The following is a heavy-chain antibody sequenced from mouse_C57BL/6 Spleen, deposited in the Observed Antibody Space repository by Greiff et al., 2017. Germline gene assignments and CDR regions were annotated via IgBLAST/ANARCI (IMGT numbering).Heavy chain of an antibody. CDR2: IHPNSGST. J-gene: IGHJ3*01. Sequence: QVQLQQPGAELVKPGASVKLSCKASGYTFTSYWMHWVKQRPGQGLEWIGMIHPNSGSTNYNEKFKSKATLTVDTSSSPAYMQLRSLTSEDSAVYTCASDYYGSSFFAYWGQGTLVTVSA. CDR1: GYTFTSYW. D-gene: IGHD1-1*01. V-gene: IGHV1-64*01. CDR3: ASDYYGSSFFAY.